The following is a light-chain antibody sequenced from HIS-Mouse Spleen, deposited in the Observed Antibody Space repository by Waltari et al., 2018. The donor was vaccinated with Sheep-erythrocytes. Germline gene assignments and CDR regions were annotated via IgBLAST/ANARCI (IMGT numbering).Light chain of an antibody. V-gene: IGLV3-1*01. Sequence: SYELTQPPSVSVSPGQTASITSSGDNLGDKYACWYQQKSGQSPVLVIYQDSKRPSGIPERFSGSNSGNTATLTISGTQAMDEADYYCQAWDSSTAWVFGGGTKLTVL. CDR1: NLGDKY. CDR2: QDS. J-gene: IGLJ3*02. CDR3: QAWDSSTAWV.